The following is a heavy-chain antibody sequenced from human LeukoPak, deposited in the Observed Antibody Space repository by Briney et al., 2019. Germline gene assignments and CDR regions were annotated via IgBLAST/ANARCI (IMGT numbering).Heavy chain of an antibody. Sequence: AGGSLRLSCAASGFTFSSYGMSWVRQAPGKGLEWVAVISYDGSNKYYADSVKGRFTISRDNSKNTLYLQMNSLRAEDTAVYYCARDLDTAMVTPGDYWGQGTLVTVSS. V-gene: IGHV3-30*03. CDR2: ISYDGSNK. J-gene: IGHJ4*02. CDR3: ARDLDTAMVTPGDY. D-gene: IGHD5-18*01. CDR1: GFTFSSYG.